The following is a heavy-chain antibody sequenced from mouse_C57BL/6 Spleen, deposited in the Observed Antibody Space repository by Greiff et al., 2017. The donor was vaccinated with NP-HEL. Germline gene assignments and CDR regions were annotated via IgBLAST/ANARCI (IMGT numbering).Heavy chain of an antibody. V-gene: IGHV1-61*01. Sequence: QVQLQQPGAELVRPGSSVKLSCKASGYTFTSYWMDWVKQRPGQGLEWIGNIYPSDSETHYNQKFKDKATLTVDKSSSTAYMQLSSLTSEDSAVYYCARYYGSSYGDYWGQGTTLPVSS. CDR1: GYTFTSYW. D-gene: IGHD1-1*01. J-gene: IGHJ2*01. CDR2: IYPSDSET. CDR3: ARYYGSSYGDY.